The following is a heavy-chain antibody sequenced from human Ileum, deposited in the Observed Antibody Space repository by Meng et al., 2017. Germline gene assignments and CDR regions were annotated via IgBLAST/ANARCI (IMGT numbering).Heavy chain of an antibody. CDR2: MTTNKGNT. D-gene: IGHD1-1*01. V-gene: IGHV1-18*01. CDR3: AREGAYNGGDY. J-gene: IGHJ4*02. CDR1: GYTLTTYG. Sequence: VQLVKVGAEVKKPGGSVKGSCKASGYTLTTYGISGVRQAPGQRLEWMGWMTTNKGNTNYAQKFQGRVTMPRDTSTSTAYMELMSLRSDDTAVYYCAREGAYNGGDYWGQGTLVTVSS.